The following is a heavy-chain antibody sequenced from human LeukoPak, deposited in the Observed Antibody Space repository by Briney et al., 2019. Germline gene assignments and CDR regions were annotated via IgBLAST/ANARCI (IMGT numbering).Heavy chain of an antibody. CDR1: GGSINSYY. J-gene: IGHJ4*02. CDR2: ISDIGSI. D-gene: IGHD2-8*02. CDR3: AGHHPRNTVDF. V-gene: IGHV4-59*08. Sequence: SETLSLTCTVSGGSINSYYWSWIPQPPGKGLEWIAYISDIGSINYNPSLKSRVTISLDTSKSQFSLKLSSVTAADTAVYYCAGHHPRNTVDFWGQGTLVTVSS.